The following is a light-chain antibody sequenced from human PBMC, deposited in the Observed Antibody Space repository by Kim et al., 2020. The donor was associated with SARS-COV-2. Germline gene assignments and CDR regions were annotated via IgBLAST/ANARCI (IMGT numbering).Light chain of an antibody. CDR2: DND. CDR1: SSNIGNNY. J-gene: IGLJ2*01. Sequence: GQKVTNSCTESSSNIGNNYVSWYQQLPGTAPKLLIYDNDKRPSGIPDRFSGSKSGTSATLGITGLQTGDEADYYCGTWDSSLSAVVFGGGTQLTVL. CDR3: GTWDSSLSAVV. V-gene: IGLV1-51*01.